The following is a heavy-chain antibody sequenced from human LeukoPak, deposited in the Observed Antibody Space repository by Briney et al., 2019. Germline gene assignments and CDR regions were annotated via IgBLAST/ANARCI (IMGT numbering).Heavy chain of an antibody. CDR2: ISSSSSYI. D-gene: IGHD6-19*01. Sequence: GGSLRLSCAASGSTFSSYSMNWVRQVPGKGLEWVSSISSSSSYIYYADSVKGRFTISRDNAKNSLYLQMNSLRAEDTAVYYCARSNSSGWHVDYWGQGTLVTVSS. CDR1: GSTFSSYS. V-gene: IGHV3-21*01. CDR3: ARSNSSGWHVDY. J-gene: IGHJ4*02.